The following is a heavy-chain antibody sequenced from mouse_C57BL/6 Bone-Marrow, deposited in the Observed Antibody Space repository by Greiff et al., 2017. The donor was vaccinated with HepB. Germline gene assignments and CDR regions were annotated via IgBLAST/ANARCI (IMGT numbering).Heavy chain of an antibody. CDR2: ISNGGGST. V-gene: IGHV5-12*01. D-gene: IGHD1-1*01. CDR3: ARHITTVVHYYAMDY. J-gene: IGHJ4*01. Sequence: EVHLVESGGGLVQPGGSLKLSCAASGFTFSDYYMYWVRQTPEKRLEWVAYISNGGGSTYYPDTVKGRFTISRDNAKNTLYLQMSRLKSEDTAMYYCARHITTVVHYYAMDYWGQGTSVTVSS. CDR1: GFTFSDYY.